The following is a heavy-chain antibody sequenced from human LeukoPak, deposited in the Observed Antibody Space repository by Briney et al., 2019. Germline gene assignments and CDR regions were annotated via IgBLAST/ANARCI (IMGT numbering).Heavy chain of an antibody. D-gene: IGHD6-13*01. CDR3: ASATSSSWYLVYFDY. V-gene: IGHV4-39*07. CDR1: GGSISSDSYY. J-gene: IGHJ4*02. CDR2: IYYSGST. Sequence: SSETLSLTCTDSGGSISSDSYYWAWIRQPPGKGLEWIASIYYSGSTYYNPSLKSRVTISVDTSKNQFSLKLSSVTAADTAVYYCASATSSSWYLVYFDYWGQGTLVTVSS.